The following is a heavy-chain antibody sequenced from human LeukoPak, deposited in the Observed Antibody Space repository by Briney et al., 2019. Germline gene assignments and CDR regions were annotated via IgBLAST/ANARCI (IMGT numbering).Heavy chain of an antibody. J-gene: IGHJ6*04. V-gene: IGHV3-48*03. CDR2: ISSSGSTI. Sequence: GGSLRLSCAASGLTFSSYEMNWVRQAPGKGLEWGSYISSSGSTIYYADSVKGRFTISRDNAKNSLYLQMNSLRAEDTAVYYCAELGITMIGGVWGKGTTVTISS. CDR3: AELGITMIGGV. CDR1: GLTFSSYE. D-gene: IGHD3-10*02.